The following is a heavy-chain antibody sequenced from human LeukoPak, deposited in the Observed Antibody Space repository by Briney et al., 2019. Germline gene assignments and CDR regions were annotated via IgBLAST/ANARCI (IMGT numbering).Heavy chain of an antibody. J-gene: IGHJ4*02. D-gene: IGHD6-19*01. CDR2: ITNVGDT. Sequence: GGSLRLSCAASGFTFSAYDIHWVRKPSGKGLEWASGITNVGDTHYPDSVKGRFTISRENAKNSLYLQLNNLRAGDTAVYYCARVLRDSGGWYHFDYWGQGTLVTVSS. CDR1: GFTFSAYD. V-gene: IGHV3-13*01. CDR3: ARVLRDSGGWYHFDY.